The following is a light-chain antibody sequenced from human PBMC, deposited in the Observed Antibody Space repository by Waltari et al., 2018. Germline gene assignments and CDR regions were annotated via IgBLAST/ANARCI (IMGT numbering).Light chain of an antibody. Sequence: DIVLTQSPGTLSLSPGDRATLSCRASQTISSNFLAWDQQKRGQAPRLLIYGASSRATGIPDRFSGSGSGTDFTLTITRLEPEDFAVYYCQRYDNSPLTFGGGTKVEIK. V-gene: IGKV3-20*01. CDR2: GAS. CDR1: QTISSNF. CDR3: QRYDNSPLT. J-gene: IGKJ4*01.